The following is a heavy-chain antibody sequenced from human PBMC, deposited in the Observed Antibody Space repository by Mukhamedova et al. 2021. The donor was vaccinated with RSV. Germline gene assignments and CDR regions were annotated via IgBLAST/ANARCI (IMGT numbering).Heavy chain of an antibody. CDR3: VKDSYSSSFDF. CDR1: FSSFT. CDR2: VIATSSFI. V-gene: IGHV3-21*01. D-gene: IGHD4-11*01. Sequence: FSSFTMNWVRQLPGKELEWVAAVIATSSFISYADSVKGRFTISRDNARSSLFLQMDSLRVEDTAIYYCVKDSYSSSFDFWGRGT. J-gene: IGHJ4*02.